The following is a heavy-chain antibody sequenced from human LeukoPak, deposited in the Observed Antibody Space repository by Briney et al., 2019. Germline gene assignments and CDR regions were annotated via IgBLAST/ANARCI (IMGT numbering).Heavy chain of an antibody. Sequence: PSETLSLTCTVSGGSISSSSYYWGWIRQPPGKGLEWIGSIYYSGSTYYNPSLKSRVTISVDTSKNQFSLKLSSVTAADTAVYYCARGRPGGYWGQGTLVTVSS. CDR1: GGSISSSSYY. D-gene: IGHD3-16*01. J-gene: IGHJ4*02. V-gene: IGHV4-39*07. CDR3: ARGRPGGY. CDR2: IYYSGST.